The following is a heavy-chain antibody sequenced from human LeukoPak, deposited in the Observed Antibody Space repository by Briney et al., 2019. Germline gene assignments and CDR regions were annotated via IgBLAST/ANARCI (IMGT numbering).Heavy chain of an antibody. D-gene: IGHD6-25*01. V-gene: IGHV5-51*01. Sequence: GESLKISCKGSGYSFASYWIAWVRQMPGKGLEWMGIIYPGDSDTRYSPSFQGHVTISADKSISTAYLQWTSLKASDTAIYYCVRHAAETPYDHWGQGTLVNVSS. CDR3: VRHAAETPYDH. CDR1: GYSFASYW. CDR2: IYPGDSDT. J-gene: IGHJ4*02.